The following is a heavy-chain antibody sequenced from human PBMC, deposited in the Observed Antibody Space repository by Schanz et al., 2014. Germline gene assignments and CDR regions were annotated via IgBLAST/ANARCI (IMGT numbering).Heavy chain of an antibody. CDR1: GYSFTEYF. D-gene: IGHD5-12*01. J-gene: IGHJ4*02. V-gene: IGHV1-2*02. Sequence: QVQLVQSGPAVKKPGASMKVSCLASGYSFTEYFLHWVRQAPGQGLEWMGWINPNSGETNYEQKFKGRAHLTSDTSISTAFMELSGLPSHDTATYFCARARYTGYDCSGYWGQGTLLIVSS. CDR3: ARARYTGYDCSGY. CDR2: INPNSGET.